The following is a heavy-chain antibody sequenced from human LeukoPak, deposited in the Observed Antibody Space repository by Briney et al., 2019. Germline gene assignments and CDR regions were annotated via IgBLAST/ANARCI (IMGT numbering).Heavy chain of an antibody. D-gene: IGHD5-18*01. CDR2: IYYSGST. V-gene: IGHV4-59*12. Sequence: SETLSLTCTVSGGSISSYYWSWIRQPPGKGLEWIGYIYYSGSTKYNPSLKSRVTISVDTSKNQFSLKLSSVTASDTAVYYCARGRVPMVTTAFDIWSQGTMVTVSS. CDR3: ARGRVPMVTTAFDI. CDR1: GGSISSYY. J-gene: IGHJ3*02.